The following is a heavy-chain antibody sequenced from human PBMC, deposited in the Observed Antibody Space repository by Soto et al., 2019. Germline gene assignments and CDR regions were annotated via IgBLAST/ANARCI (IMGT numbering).Heavy chain of an antibody. D-gene: IGHD1-1*01. CDR1: GGFVSSGNYY. CDR2: MSHSGGT. Sequence: QEQLQQWGAGLLKPSETLSLTCAVYGGFVSSGNYYWSWIRQRPGKGLEWIGEMSHSGGTHFNPSLQSRVTISVDTSNNQFSLKMSSVTAADTALYYCARVERGTATTVVDAFDIWGPGTMVTVSS. CDR3: ARVERGTATTVVDAFDI. J-gene: IGHJ3*02. V-gene: IGHV4-34*01.